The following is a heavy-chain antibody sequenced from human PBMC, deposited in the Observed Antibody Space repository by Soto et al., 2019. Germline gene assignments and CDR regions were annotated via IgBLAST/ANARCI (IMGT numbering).Heavy chain of an antibody. J-gene: IGHJ3*01. D-gene: IGHD2-8*01. V-gene: IGHV3-64*01. CDR2: ISSTGVAT. CDR1: GFTFSFYA. CDR3: ARGGYCTNGVCARSFDL. Sequence: EVQLVESGGGLVQPGGSLRLSCAASGFTFSFYAMHWVRQAPGKGLEYVSAISSTGVATYHANSVKGRFTISRDNSKNTLYLQLGSLRAEDMAVYYCARGGYCTNGVCARSFDLWGQGTLVTVSS.